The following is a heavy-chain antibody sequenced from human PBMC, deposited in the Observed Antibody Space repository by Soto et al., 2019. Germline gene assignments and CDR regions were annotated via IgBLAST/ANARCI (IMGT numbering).Heavy chain of an antibody. Sequence: QVQLVESGGGVVQPGRSLRLSCAASGFTFSSYGMHWVRQAPGKGLEWVAVISYDGSNKYYADSVKGRFTISRDNSKNTLYLQMNSLRAEDTAVYYCAKRGPDGYIDYWGQGTLVTVSS. J-gene: IGHJ4*02. V-gene: IGHV3-30*18. CDR1: GFTFSSYG. CDR3: AKRGPDGYIDY. CDR2: ISYDGSNK.